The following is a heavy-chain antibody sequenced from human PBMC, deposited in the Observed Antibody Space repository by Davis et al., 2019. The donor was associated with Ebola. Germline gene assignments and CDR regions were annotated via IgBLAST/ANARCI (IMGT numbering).Heavy chain of an antibody. CDR3: AKDNYAVTIMVGAFDI. J-gene: IGHJ3*02. V-gene: IGHV3-23*01. D-gene: IGHD4-17*01. CDR2: LSGSGAMT. CDR1: GFTLSNDA. Sequence: GESLKISCVASGFTLSNDAMSWVRQAPGKGLEWVSGLSGSGAMTYYADSVRGRFTISRDNSKNTLFLQMYSLRVEDTAIYYCAKDNYAVTIMVGAFDIWGQGTVVTVSS.